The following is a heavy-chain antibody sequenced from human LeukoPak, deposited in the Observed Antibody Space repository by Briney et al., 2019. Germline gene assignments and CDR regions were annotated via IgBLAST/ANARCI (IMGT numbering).Heavy chain of an antibody. Sequence: ASVKVSCKASGYTFINYGITWVRQAPGQGLEWMGWISAYNGNTNYAQKLQDRVTMTTDTSTSTAYMELRSLRSDDTDVYYCVREGYCSPTSCYTVSEYLQHWGQGTLVIVFS. CDR3: VREGYCSPTSCYTVSEYLQH. CDR1: GYTFINYG. V-gene: IGHV1-18*01. J-gene: IGHJ1*01. D-gene: IGHD2-2*01. CDR2: ISAYNGNT.